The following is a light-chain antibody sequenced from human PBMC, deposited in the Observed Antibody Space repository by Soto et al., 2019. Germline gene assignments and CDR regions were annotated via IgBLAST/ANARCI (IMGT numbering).Light chain of an antibody. CDR3: SSYTRSSTLYV. CDR2: EVS. V-gene: IGLV2-14*01. Sequence: QSALTQPASVSGSPGQSITISCTGTSSDVGAYNFVSWYQQHPGKAPKLIFYEVSNRPSGVSNRFSGSKSGNTASLTISGLQAEDEADYYCSSYTRSSTLYVFGTGTKVTVL. J-gene: IGLJ1*01. CDR1: SSDVGAYNF.